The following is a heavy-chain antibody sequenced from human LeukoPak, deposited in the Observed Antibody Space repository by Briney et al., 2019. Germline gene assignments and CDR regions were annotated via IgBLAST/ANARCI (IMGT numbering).Heavy chain of an antibody. V-gene: IGHV3-30-3*01. CDR3: ARVGYYSSGPFSYFDY. CDR2: ISYDGSNE. J-gene: IGHJ4*02. Sequence: GGSLRLPCAASGFTFSRYAMHWVRQAPGKGLEWVAVISYDGSNEYYADSVKGRFTISRDRSENTLYLQMNSLRVEDTAVYYCARVGYYSSGPFSYFDYWGQGTLVTVSS. D-gene: IGHD3-10*01. CDR1: GFTFSRYA.